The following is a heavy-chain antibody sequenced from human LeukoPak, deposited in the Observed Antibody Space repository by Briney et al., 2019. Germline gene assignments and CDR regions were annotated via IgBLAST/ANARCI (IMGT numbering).Heavy chain of an antibody. CDR3: ARALPSRSSWFSYPYFDY. CDR2: INHSGST. V-gene: IGHV4-34*01. CDR1: GGSFSGYY. J-gene: IGHJ4*02. D-gene: IGHD6-13*01. Sequence: SETLSRTCAVYGGSFSGYYWSWIRQPPGKGLEWIGEINHSGSTNYNPSLKSRVTISVDTSKNQFSLKLSSVTAADTAVYYCARALPSRSSWFSYPYFDYWGQGTWSPSPQ.